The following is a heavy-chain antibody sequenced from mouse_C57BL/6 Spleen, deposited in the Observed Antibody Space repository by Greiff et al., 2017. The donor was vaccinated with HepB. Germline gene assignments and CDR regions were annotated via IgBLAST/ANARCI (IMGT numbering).Heavy chain of an antibody. CDR2: ILPGRGST. V-gene: IGHV1-9*01. CDR1: GYTFTGYW. CDR3: ARREGYYYGSYWYFDV. J-gene: IGHJ1*03. D-gene: IGHD1-1*01. Sequence: VQLQQSGAELMKPGASVKLSCKATGYTFTGYWIEWVKQRPGHGLEWIGEILPGRGSTNYNEKFKGKATFTADTSSNTAYMQLSSLTTEDSAIYYWARREGYYYGSYWYFDVWGTGTTVTVSS.